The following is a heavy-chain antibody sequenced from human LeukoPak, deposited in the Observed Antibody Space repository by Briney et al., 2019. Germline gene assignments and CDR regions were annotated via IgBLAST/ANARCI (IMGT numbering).Heavy chain of an antibody. V-gene: IGHV4-38-2*02. CDR1: GYSISSGYY. D-gene: IGHD2-2*01. CDR3: ARDLCSSTSCYGYFDY. Sequence: KPSETLSLTCAVSGYSISSGYYWGWIRQPPGKGLEWIGSIYHSGSTYYDPSLKSRVTISVDTSKNQFSLKLSSVTAADTAVYYCARDLCSSTSCYGYFDYWGQGTLVTVSS. CDR2: IYHSGST. J-gene: IGHJ4*02.